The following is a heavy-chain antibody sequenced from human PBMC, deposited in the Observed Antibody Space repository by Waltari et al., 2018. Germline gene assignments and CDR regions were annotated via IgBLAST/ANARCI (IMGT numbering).Heavy chain of an antibody. CDR3: ASLYSSGWYDAFDI. CDR2: IYYSGST. V-gene: IGHV4-59*08. CDR1: GGSISSYY. J-gene: IGHJ3*02. Sequence: QVQLQESGPGLVKPSETLSLTCTVSGGSISSYYWSWIRQPPGKGLEWIGYIYYSGSTNYNPSLKSRVTISVDTSKNHFSLKLSSVTAADTAVYYCASLYSSGWYDAFDIWGQGTMVTVSS. D-gene: IGHD6-19*01.